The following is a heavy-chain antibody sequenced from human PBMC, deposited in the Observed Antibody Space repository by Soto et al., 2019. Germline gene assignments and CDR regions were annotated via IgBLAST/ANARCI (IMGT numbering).Heavy chain of an antibody. CDR3: ARGGTYSWV. CDR2: IYSGGAT. Sequence: EVQLVESGGGLVQPGGSLRLSCAASGFTVSNNYMRWVRQAPGKGLEWVSLIYSGGATYYADSVKGRFTISRANSKNTLPLQMPSPRVGARAVYNCARGGTYSWVGGQGLRVSVSS. CDR1: GFTVSNNY. D-gene: IGHD1-1*01. V-gene: IGHV3-66*01. J-gene: IGHJ4*02.